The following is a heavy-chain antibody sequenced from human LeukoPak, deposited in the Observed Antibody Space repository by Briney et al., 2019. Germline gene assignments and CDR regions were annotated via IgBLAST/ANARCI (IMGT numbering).Heavy chain of an antibody. Sequence: PGGSLRLSCAASGFTFSSYAMSWVRQAPGKGLEWVSAISGSGGSTYYADSVNGRFTISRDNSKNTLYLQMNSLRAEDTAVYYCANLYTVIAAAGTYNYWGQGTLVTVSS. CDR3: ANLYTVIAAAGTYNY. J-gene: IGHJ4*02. CDR1: GFTFSSYA. D-gene: IGHD6-13*01. V-gene: IGHV3-23*01. CDR2: ISGSGGST.